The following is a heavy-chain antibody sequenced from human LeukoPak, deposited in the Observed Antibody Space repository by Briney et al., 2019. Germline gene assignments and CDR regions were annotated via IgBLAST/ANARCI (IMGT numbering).Heavy chain of an antibody. Sequence: GGSLRLSCAASGFTFDDFAMHWVRQAPGKGLEWVSGISWNSGSIDYAHSVKGRFTISRDNAKNSLYLQMNSLTPEDTALYYCAKGTGGYWTFFDFLGQGALVSVSS. J-gene: IGHJ4*02. CDR1: GFTFDDFA. CDR2: ISWNSGSI. D-gene: IGHD1-26*01. CDR3: AKGTGGYWTFFDF. V-gene: IGHV3-9*01.